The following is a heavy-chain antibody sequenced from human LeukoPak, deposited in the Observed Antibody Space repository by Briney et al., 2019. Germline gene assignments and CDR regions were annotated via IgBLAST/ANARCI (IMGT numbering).Heavy chain of an antibody. D-gene: IGHD3-3*01. Sequence: SETPSLTCTVSGGSISSSSSTYHWGWIRQTPGKGLEWIGSIYYSGSTYLNPSLKSRVTLSVDTSNNQFSLQLTSVAAADTAVYYCARLLYDYFSGSYYYLDYWGQGALVTVSS. V-gene: IGHV4-39*07. CDR1: GGSISSSSSTYH. J-gene: IGHJ4*02. CDR3: ARLLYDYFSGSYYYLDY. CDR2: IYYSGST.